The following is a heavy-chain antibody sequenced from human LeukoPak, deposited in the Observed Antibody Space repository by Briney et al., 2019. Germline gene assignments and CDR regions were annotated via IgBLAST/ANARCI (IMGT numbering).Heavy chain of an antibody. V-gene: IGHV4-39*07. J-gene: IGHJ4*02. CDR1: GGSISSSSYY. Sequence: SETLSLTCTVSGGSISSSSYYWGWIRQPPGKGLEWIGSIYYSGSTYYNPSLKSRVTISVDTSKNQFSLKLSSVTAADTAVYYCARGVSSPPADYWGQGTLVTVSS. D-gene: IGHD6-13*01. CDR3: ARGVSSPPADY. CDR2: IYYSGST.